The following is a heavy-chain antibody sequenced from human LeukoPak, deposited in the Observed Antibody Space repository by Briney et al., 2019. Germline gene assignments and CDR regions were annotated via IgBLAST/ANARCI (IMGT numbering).Heavy chain of an antibody. CDR2: IYYTGNT. CDR1: GGSVSSGSYY. Sequence: PSETLSLTCTVSGGSVSSGSYYWGWIRQPPGKGLEWIVYIYYTGNTNYIPSLRSRVTITLDRSKNQFSLKLSSVTAADTAVYYCARNCGGDCSHSGALKYFDYWGQGTLVTVSS. V-gene: IGHV4-61*01. D-gene: IGHD2-21*02. J-gene: IGHJ4*02. CDR3: ARNCGGDCSHSGALKYFDY.